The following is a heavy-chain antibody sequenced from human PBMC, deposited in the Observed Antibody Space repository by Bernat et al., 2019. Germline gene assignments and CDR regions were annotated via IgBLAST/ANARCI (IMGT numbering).Heavy chain of an antibody. CDR1: GPSFTRTIYY. J-gene: IGHJ4*02. V-gene: IGHV4-39*01. CDR3: ARMGGSGWPQADY. Sequence: QLHRQDSGPGRVRPSETLSLPGTVSGPSFTRTIYYWAWTPKPPGKGLEWIGTMYNGGSTYYNPSLKSRVTISVDTSKNQFSLKLSSVTAADTAVYYCARMGGSGWPQADYWGQGTLVTVSS. CDR2: MYNGGST. D-gene: IGHD6-19*01.